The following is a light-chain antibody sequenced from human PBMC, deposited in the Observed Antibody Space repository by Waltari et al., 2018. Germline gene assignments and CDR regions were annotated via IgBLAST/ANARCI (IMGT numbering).Light chain of an antibody. Sequence: SCRASQSVSRSLAWYQQKPGQAPRLLIYVASSRATGVPDRFSGSGSGTDFSLTISRLEPEDFAVYYCQHYVRLPVSFGQGTKVEIK. J-gene: IGKJ1*01. CDR3: QHYVRLPVS. CDR2: VAS. CDR1: QSVSRS. V-gene: IGKV3-20*01.